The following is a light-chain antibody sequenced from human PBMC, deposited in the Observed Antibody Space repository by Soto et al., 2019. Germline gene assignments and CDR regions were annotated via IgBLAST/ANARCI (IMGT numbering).Light chain of an antibody. CDR2: EVT. CDR1: RIDVGAYNY. V-gene: IGLV2-14*01. J-gene: IGLJ1*01. CDR3: SSFTSRFTFV. Sequence: QSVLTQPASVSGSPGQSIAISCTGTRIDVGAYNYVSWYQQHPGKAPKLMISEVTNRPSGVSDRFSGSKSGNTASLTISGLQAEDEADYYCSSFTSRFTFVFXTGTKVTVL.